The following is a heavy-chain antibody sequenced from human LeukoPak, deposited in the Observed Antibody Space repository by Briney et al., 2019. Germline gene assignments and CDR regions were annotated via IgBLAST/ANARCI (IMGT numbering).Heavy chain of an antibody. CDR1: GGSISSSSYY. CDR2: TYYSGST. J-gene: IGHJ4*02. D-gene: IGHD5-18*01. V-gene: IGHV4-39*07. Sequence: PSETLSLTCTVSGGSISSSSYYWGWIRQPPGKGLEWIGSTYYSGSTYYNPSLKSRVTISVDTSKNQFSLKLSSVTAADTAVYYCAGFVDTAILLFDYWGQGTLVTVSS. CDR3: AGFVDTAILLFDY.